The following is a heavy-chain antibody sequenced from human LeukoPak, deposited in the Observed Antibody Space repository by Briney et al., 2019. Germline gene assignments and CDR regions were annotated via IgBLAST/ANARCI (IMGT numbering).Heavy chain of an antibody. CDR2: IIHMLGIA. Sequence: SVKVSCKASGGTFSSYTISWVRQAPGQGLEWMGRIIHMLGIANYAQKFLARVTITSYKSTSTAYMELSSLRSEDTAVYYCASIYYYYYYMDVWGKGTTVTVSS. CDR1: GGTFSSYT. V-gene: IGHV1-69*02. CDR3: ASIYYYYYYMDV. J-gene: IGHJ6*03.